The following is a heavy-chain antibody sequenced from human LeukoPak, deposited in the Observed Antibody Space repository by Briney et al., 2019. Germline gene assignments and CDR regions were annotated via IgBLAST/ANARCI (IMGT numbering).Heavy chain of an antibody. Sequence: GGSLRLSCAASGFTFSSYWMSWVRQAPGKGLEWVANIKQDGSEKYYVDSVKGRFTISRDNAKNSLYLQMNSLRAEDTAVYYYARESYDFWSGYPYFDYWGQGTLVTVSS. CDR2: IKQDGSEK. V-gene: IGHV3-7*01. CDR1: GFTFSSYW. J-gene: IGHJ4*02. D-gene: IGHD3-3*01. CDR3: ARESYDFWSGYPYFDY.